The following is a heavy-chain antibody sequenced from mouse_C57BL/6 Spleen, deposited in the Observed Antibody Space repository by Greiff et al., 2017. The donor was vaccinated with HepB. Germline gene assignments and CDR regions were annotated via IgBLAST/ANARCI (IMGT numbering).Heavy chain of an antibody. V-gene: IGHV2-6-1*01. CDR3: ARHEGSYWYFDV. Sequence: VQRVESGPGLVAPSQSLSITCTVSGFSLTSYGIHWVRQPPGKGLEWLVVIWSDGSTTYNSALKSRLSISKDNSKSQVFLKMNSLQTDDTAMYYCARHEGSYWYFDVWGTGTTVTVSS. CDR1: GFSLTSYG. J-gene: IGHJ1*03. CDR2: IWSDGST.